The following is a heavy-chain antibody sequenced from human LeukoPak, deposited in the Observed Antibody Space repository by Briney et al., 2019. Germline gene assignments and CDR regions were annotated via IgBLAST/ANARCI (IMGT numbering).Heavy chain of an antibody. J-gene: IGHJ4*02. CDR2: INPNSGGT. V-gene: IGHV1-2*02. D-gene: IGHD2-2*02. CDR1: GYTFTGYY. CDR3: AKDGLPYTQCYFDY. Sequence: ASVKVSCKASGYTFTGYYMHWVRQAPGQGLEWMGWINPNSGGTNYAQKFQGRVTMTRDTSISTAYMELSRLRSDDTAVYYCAKDGLPYTQCYFDYWGQGTLVTVSS.